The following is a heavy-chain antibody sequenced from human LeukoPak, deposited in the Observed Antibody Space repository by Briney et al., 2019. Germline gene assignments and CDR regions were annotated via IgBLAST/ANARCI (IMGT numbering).Heavy chain of an antibody. CDR3: ARQTGYRMYYFDY. CDR2: IYSGGST. CDR1: GFTVSSNY. D-gene: IGHD3-9*01. Sequence: GGSLRLSCAASGFTVSSNYMSWVRQAPGKGLEWVSVIYSGGSTYYADSVKGRFTISRDNSKNTLYLQMNSLRAEDTAVYYCARQTGYRMYYFDYWGQGTLVTVSS. J-gene: IGHJ4*02. V-gene: IGHV3-53*01.